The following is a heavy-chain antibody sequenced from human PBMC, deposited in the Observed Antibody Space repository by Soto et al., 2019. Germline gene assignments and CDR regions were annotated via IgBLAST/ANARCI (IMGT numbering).Heavy chain of an antibody. D-gene: IGHD3-22*01. CDR1: GGTFSSYA. V-gene: IGHV1-69*01. J-gene: IGHJ4*02. CDR2: IIPIFGTA. Sequence: QVQLVQSGAEVKKPGSSVKVSCKASGGTFSSYAISWVRQAPGQGLEWMGGIIPIFGTANYAQKFQGRVTITADESTSTAYMELSSLRSEYTAVYYCASPPDYYDSSGYTYFDYWGQGTLVTVSS. CDR3: ASPPDYYDSSGYTYFDY.